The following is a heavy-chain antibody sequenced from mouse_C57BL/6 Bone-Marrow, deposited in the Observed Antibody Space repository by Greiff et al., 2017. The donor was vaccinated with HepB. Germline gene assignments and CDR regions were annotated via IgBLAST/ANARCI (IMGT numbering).Heavy chain of an antibody. Sequence: EVKLVESGGGLVKPGGSLKLSCAASGFTFSDYGMHWVRQAPEKGLEWVAYISSGSSTIYYADTVKGRFTISGDNAKNTLFLQMTSLRSADTAMYYYARQDYDGNYAMDYWGQGTSVTVSS. J-gene: IGHJ4*01. D-gene: IGHD2-4*01. V-gene: IGHV5-17*01. CDR1: GFTFSDYG. CDR2: ISSGSSTI. CDR3: ARQDYDGNYAMDY.